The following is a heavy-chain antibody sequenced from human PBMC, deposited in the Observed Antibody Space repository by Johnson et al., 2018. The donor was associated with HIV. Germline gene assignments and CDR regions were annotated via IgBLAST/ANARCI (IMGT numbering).Heavy chain of an antibody. CDR3: ARGWFGVLDAFDI. CDR2: IPGINWNGGST. Sequence: VQLVESGGGLVQPGGSLRLSCAASGFTFSSYDMNWVRQAPGKGLEWVSGIPGINWNGGSTGYADSVKGRFTISRDNAKNSLYLQMNSLRAEDTALYYCARGWFGVLDAFDIWGQGTMVTVSS. CDR1: GFTFSSYD. V-gene: IGHV3-20*04. J-gene: IGHJ3*02. D-gene: IGHD3-10*01.